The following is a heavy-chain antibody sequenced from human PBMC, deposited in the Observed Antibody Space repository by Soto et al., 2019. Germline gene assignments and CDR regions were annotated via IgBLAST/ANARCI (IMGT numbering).Heavy chain of an antibody. J-gene: IGHJ5*02. D-gene: IGHD3-22*01. CDR3: ARERRGYYDSSGFTDLNWFDP. CDR2: ISSSSSYT. CDR1: GFTFSDYY. Sequence: DWPGGSLRLSCAASGFTFSDYYMSWIRQAPGKGLEWVSYISSSSSYTNYADSVKGRFAISRDNAKNSLYLQMNSLRAEDTAVYYCARERRGYYDSSGFTDLNWFDPWGQGTLVTVSS. V-gene: IGHV3-11*06.